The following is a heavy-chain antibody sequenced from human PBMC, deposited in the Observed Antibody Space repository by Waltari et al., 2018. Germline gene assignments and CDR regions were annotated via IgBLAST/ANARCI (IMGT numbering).Heavy chain of an antibody. D-gene: IGHD6-13*01. CDR2: IYYSGST. Sequence: QVQLQESGPGLVKPSETLSLTCPVSVGSISSYYWSWLRQPPGKGLEWIVYIYYSGSTNYNPSLKSRVTISVDTSKNQFSLKLSSVTAADTAVYYCARVRFGAAGRWYFDYWGQGTLVTVSS. V-gene: IGHV4-59*01. J-gene: IGHJ4*02. CDR1: VGSISSYY. CDR3: ARVRFGAAGRWYFDY.